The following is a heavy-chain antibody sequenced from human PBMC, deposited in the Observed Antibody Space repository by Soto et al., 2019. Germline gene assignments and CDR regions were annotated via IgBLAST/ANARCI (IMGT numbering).Heavy chain of an antibody. CDR1: GFTFSDYA. CDR2: ISRSGDRT. D-gene: IGHD3-22*01. CDR3: AQALGVVDPFDS. Sequence: XSLKLSVAASGFTFSDYAMSWVRQAPGKGLEWVSAISRSGDRTYYADSVKGRFTISRDNSKSTLYLQMNSPRAEDTAEYYCAQALGVVDPFDSWGQGSLVTVSS. J-gene: IGHJ4*02. V-gene: IGHV3-23*01.